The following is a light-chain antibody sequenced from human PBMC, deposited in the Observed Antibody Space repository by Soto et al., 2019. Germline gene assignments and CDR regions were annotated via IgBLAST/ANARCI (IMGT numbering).Light chain of an antibody. Sequence: DIQTTQSPSSLSASIGYRVSIICRASESIRIHLNWYQQKPGKAPRLLIYAASRLQSGVPSRFSGTGSGTDFTLTIRSLQPEDFAIYYCQQTFGKPLVTFGQGTRLEIK. J-gene: IGKJ5*01. V-gene: IGKV1-39*01. CDR1: ESIRIH. CDR3: QQTFGKPLVT. CDR2: AAS.